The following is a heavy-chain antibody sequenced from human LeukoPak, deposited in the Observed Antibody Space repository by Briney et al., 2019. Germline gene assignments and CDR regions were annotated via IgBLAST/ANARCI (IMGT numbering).Heavy chain of an antibody. V-gene: IGHV3-66*02. J-gene: IGHJ3*02. CDR1: GFTVSSNY. Sequence: GGSLRLSCAASGFTVSSNYMSWVRQAPGKGLEWVSVIYSGGSTYYADSVKGRFTISRDNSKNTLYLQMNSLRAEDTAVYYCARGSHAGREAFDIWGQGTMVTASP. CDR2: IYSGGST. CDR3: ARGSHAGREAFDI. D-gene: IGHD2-2*01.